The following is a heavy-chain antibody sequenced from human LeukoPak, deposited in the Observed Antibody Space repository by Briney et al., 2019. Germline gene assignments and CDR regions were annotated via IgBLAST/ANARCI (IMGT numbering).Heavy chain of an antibody. J-gene: IGHJ4*02. CDR1: GFTFSTYS. V-gene: IGHV3-30*03. Sequence: GGSLRLSCAASGFTFSTYSMNWVRQAPGKGLEWVAVILSDGSNKYYADSVKGRITISRDNAKNSLYLQMNSLRAEDTAVYYCARFDYADYLAFDYWGQGTLVTVSS. D-gene: IGHD4-17*01. CDR3: ARFDYADYLAFDY. CDR2: ILSDGSNK.